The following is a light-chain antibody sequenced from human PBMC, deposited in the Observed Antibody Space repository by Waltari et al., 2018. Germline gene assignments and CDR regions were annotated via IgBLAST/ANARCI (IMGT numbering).Light chain of an antibody. CDR3: WSFTGSYWM. CDR2: NVS. J-gene: IGLJ3*02. Sequence: QSALTQPRSVSASPGQSVTISCSGTSGDVGSSHYAAWYHPHPGKAPTVLIFNVSKRPSGVPDRFSGSKSGNTASLSISGLQAEDEADYYCWSFTGSYWMFGGGTRLTVL. CDR1: SGDVGSSHY. V-gene: IGLV2-11*01.